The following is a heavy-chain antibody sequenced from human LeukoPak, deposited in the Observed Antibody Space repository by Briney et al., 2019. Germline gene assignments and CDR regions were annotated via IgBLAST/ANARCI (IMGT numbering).Heavy chain of an antibody. CDR3: ARDSGVSGGPYYFDY. CDR2: ISPYNGNT. CDR1: DYTFTSYG. V-gene: IGHV1-18*01. D-gene: IGHD4-23*01. J-gene: IGHJ4*02. Sequence: DSVKVSCKASDYTFTSYGISWVRQAPGQGLEWMAWISPYNGNTRYVQNLQGRVTMTTDTSTSTAYMELRSLRSDDPAVYFCARDSGVSGGPYYFDYWGQGTLVTVSS.